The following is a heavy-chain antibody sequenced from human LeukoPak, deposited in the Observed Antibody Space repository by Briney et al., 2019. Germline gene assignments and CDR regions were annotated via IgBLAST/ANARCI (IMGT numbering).Heavy chain of an antibody. J-gene: IGHJ3*02. V-gene: IGHV3-23*01. Sequence: GGSLRLSCEASGITFSSYDMSWVRQAPGKGLEWISAISDRGKTDYADSVKGRFTISRDNSKNTLYLQSSSLRAEDTAMYYCAKLPTIFGVADSFDIWGQGTFVTVSS. CDR2: ISDRGKT. CDR3: AKLPTIFGVADSFDI. D-gene: IGHD3-3*01. CDR1: GITFSSYD.